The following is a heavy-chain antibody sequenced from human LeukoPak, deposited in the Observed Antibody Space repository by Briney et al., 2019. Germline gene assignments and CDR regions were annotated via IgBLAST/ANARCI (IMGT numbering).Heavy chain of an antibody. V-gene: IGHV3-23*01. Sequence: QPGGSLRFSCAASGFTFSSYALSWVRQAQGKGLEWVSAISGSGGSTYYADSVKGRFTISRDNSKNPLYLQMNSLRAEDTAVYYCAKARTGYSSSCDYWGQGTLVTVSS. J-gene: IGHJ4*02. D-gene: IGHD6-13*01. CDR3: AKARTGYSSSCDY. CDR2: ISGSGGST. CDR1: GFTFSSYA.